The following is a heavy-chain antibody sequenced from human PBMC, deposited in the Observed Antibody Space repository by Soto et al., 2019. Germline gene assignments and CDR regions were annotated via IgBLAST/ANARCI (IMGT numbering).Heavy chain of an antibody. V-gene: IGHV1-58*01. D-gene: IGHD6-13*01. J-gene: IGHJ6*02. CDR3: AADPWVSYYYHGMDV. Sequence: ASVKVSCKASGFTFTSSAVQWVRQARGQRLEWIGWIVVGSGNTNYAQKFQERVTITRDMSTSTACMELSSLRSEDTAVYYCAADPWVSYYYHGMDVWGQGTTVTVSS. CDR2: IVVGSGNT. CDR1: GFTFTSSA.